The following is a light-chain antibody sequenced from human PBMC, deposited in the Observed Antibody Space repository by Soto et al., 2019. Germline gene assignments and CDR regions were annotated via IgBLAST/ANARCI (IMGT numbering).Light chain of an antibody. J-gene: IGKJ2*02. Sequence: DIVMTQSPLSLPVTPGEPASISCRSSQSLLHSNGYNYLDWYLQKPGQSPQLLIYLGSYRASGVPDRFSCSGSGTDFTLKISRVEAEDVGVYYCMQALQTPRTFGQGTKLEIK. CDR2: LGS. CDR3: MQALQTPRT. CDR1: QSLLHSNGYNY. V-gene: IGKV2-28*01.